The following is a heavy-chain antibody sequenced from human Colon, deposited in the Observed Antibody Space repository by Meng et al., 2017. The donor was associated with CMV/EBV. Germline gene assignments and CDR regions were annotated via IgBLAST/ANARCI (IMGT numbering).Heavy chain of an antibody. CDR2: IYWNDDK. Sequence: SGPKLVKPTQTLTLTCTFSGFSLSTSGVGVGWIRQPPGKALEWLALIYWNDDKRYSPSLKSRLTITKDTSKNQVVLTMTNMDPVDTATYYCARSGYSYGLYQFDYWGQGTLVTVSS. CDR3: ARSGYSYGLYQFDY. D-gene: IGHD5-18*01. J-gene: IGHJ4*02. CDR1: GFSLSTSGVG. V-gene: IGHV2-5*01.